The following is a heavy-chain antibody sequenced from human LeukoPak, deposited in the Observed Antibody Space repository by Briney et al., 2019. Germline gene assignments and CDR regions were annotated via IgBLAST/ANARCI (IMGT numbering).Heavy chain of an antibody. CDR1: GGSISSYY. CDR3: ARYSQGYCSSTSCQPYIYDAFDI. J-gene: IGHJ3*02. CDR2: IYYSGST. D-gene: IGHD2-2*01. Sequence: PSETLSLTCTVSGGSISSYYWSWIRQPPGKGLEWIGYIYYSGSTNYNPSLKSRVTISVDTSKNQFSLKLSSVTAADTAVYYCARYSQGYCSSTSCQPYIYDAFDIWGQGTMVTVSS. V-gene: IGHV4-59*01.